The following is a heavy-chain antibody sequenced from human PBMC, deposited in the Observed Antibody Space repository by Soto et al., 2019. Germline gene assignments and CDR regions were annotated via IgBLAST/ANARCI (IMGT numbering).Heavy chain of an antibody. Sequence: QVQLQESGPGLVKPSQTLSLTCTVSGGSISSGGYYWSWIRQHPGKGLEWIGYIYYSGSTYYNPSLKSRVTISVETSKNEFSLKLSSVTAADTAVYYCARWPFGSRAFDIWGQGTMVTVSS. CDR3: ARWPFGSRAFDI. D-gene: IGHD2-15*01. V-gene: IGHV4-31*03. CDR2: IYYSGST. J-gene: IGHJ3*02. CDR1: GGSISSGGYY.